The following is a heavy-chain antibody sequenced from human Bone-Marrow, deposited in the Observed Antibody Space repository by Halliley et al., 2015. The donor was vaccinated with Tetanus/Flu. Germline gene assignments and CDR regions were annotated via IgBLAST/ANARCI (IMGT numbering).Heavy chain of an antibody. CDR3: ARDGPNWNCHQ. V-gene: IGHV3-48*03. J-gene: IGHJ1*01. CDR1: GFAFRDYG. D-gene: IGHD1-7*01. Sequence: SLRLSCEASGFAFRDYGMNWVRQSPGGRLKWIAYISSGGQDIYYADSVKGRFTISRDNHKKFVFLEMSSLIVEDTAIYYCARDGPNWNCHQGGQGLRVPVPS. CDR2: ISSGGQDI.